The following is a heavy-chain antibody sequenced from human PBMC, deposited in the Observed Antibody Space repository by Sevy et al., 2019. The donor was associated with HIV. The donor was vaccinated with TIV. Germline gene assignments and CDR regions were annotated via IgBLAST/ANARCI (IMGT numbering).Heavy chain of an antibody. CDR2: FKRKADGGTL. Sequence: GGSLRLSCTASGFTFTDYAMNWVRQSPGKGLEWVAFFKRKADGGTLDHAAFVKGRFTISRDDSKNIAYLQMNDLKTEDTGVYYCTRWEGAQSVFDYWGQGALVTVSS. V-gene: IGHV3-49*04. CDR3: TRWEGAQSVFDY. CDR1: GFTFTDYA. J-gene: IGHJ4*02. D-gene: IGHD1-26*01.